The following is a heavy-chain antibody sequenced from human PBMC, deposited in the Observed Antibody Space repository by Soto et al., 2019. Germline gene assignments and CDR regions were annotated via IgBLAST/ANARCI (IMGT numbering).Heavy chain of an antibody. J-gene: IGHJ6*02. CDR3: AKDWTPLPVVTAYPYYYNGMDV. Sequence: GGSLRLSCAASGFTFSSYGMHWVRQAPGKGLEWVAVISYDGSNKYYADSVKGRFTISRDNSKNTLYLQMNSLRAEDTAVYYCAKDWTPLPVVTAYPYYYNGMDVWGQGTTVTVSS. CDR1: GFTFSSYG. CDR2: ISYDGSNK. D-gene: IGHD2-21*02. V-gene: IGHV3-30*18.